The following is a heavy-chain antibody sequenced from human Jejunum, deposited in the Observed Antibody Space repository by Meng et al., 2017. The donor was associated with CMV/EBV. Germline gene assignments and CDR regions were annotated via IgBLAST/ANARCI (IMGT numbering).Heavy chain of an antibody. J-gene: IGHJ4*02. CDR1: GGSRGSGDYY. Sequence: QGLLQPSGQGPVNPLQTLSLTGSVSGGSRGSGDYYWRWIRQPPGKGLEWIGYIHDTGSTSHNPSLKSRVDISLGTSKNQFSLTLNSVTAEDTAVYFCARGSIFVSFASWGQGTLVTVSS. D-gene: IGHD3-3*01. CDR2: IHDTGST. CDR3: ARGSIFVSFAS. V-gene: IGHV4-30-4*08.